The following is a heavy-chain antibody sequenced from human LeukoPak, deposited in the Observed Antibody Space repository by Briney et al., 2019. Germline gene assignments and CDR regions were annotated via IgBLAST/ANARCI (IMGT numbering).Heavy chain of an antibody. D-gene: IGHD4-17*01. V-gene: IGHV4-34*01. CDR2: INHSGST. CDR3: ARGAGNSTVTTKHRWFDP. Sequence: SETLSLTCAVYGGSFSGYYWSWIRQPPGKGLEWIGEINHSGSTNYNPSLKGRVTISVDTSKNQFSLKLSSVTAADTAVYYCARGAGNSTVTTKHRWFDPWGQGTLVTVSS. J-gene: IGHJ5*02. CDR1: GGSFSGYY.